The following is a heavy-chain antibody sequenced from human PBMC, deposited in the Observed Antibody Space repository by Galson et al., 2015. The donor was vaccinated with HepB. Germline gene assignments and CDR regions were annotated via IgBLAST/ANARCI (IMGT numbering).Heavy chain of an antibody. CDR2: INPNSGGT. CDR1: GSTFTGYY. CDR3: ARGLDRYYYYYYGMDV. J-gene: IGHJ6*02. Sequence: SVTVSCKASGSTFTGYYMHWVRQAPGQGLEWMGWINPNSGGTNYAQKFQGRVTMTRDTSISTAYMELSRLRSDDTAVYYCARGLDRYYYYYYGMDVWGQGTTVTVSS. V-gene: IGHV1-2*02.